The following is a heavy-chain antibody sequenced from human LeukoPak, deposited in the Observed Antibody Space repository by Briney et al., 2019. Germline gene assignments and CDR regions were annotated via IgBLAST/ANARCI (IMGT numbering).Heavy chain of an antibody. D-gene: IGHD1-14*01. V-gene: IGHV3-21*06. J-gene: IGHJ4*02. CDR3: ATETNGRHYDY. CDR1: GFTFSTYW. CDR2: IGPTGSDR. Sequence: GGSLRLSCAASGFTFSTYWMSWVRQAPGKGLEWVASIGPTGSDRYHADSIKGRFTISRDNANNFLYLQMNSLRAEDTAVYYCATETNGRHYDYWGQGTLLTVSS.